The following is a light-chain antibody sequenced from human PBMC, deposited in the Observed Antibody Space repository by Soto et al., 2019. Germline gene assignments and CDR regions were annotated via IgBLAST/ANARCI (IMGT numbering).Light chain of an antibody. V-gene: IGLV2-14*01. Sequence: QSALTQPASVSGSPGQSITISCTGTSSDVGGYDYVSWYQQHPGKAPKLMIYVVRHPPSGVSNRFSGSKSGNTASLTISGLQAEDEADYYCTSYTSSRTYVFGTGTKLTVL. J-gene: IGLJ1*01. CDR2: VVR. CDR1: SSDVGGYDY. CDR3: TSYTSSRTYV.